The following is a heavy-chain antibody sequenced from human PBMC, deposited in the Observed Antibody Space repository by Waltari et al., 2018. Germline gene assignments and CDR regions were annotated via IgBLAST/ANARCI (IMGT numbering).Heavy chain of an antibody. Sequence: QVQLLQSGAEVRKPGSSVKVSCTPSGGTFSSSPSTWLHRPPVHGLKWMGRIIPILGIANYAQKFQGRVTITADKSTSTAYMERSSLRSEDTAVYYCARGVVVPAASTDFYYYGMDVWGQGTTVTVSS. CDR1: GGTFSSSP. D-gene: IGHD2-2*01. CDR3: ARGVVVPAASTDFYYYGMDV. V-gene: IGHV1-69*02. CDR2: IIPILGIA. J-gene: IGHJ6*02.